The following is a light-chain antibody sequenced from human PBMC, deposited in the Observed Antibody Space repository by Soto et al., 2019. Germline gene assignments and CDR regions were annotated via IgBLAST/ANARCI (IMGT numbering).Light chain of an antibody. V-gene: IGKV3D-15*01. Sequence: EKVMAQFSATLSVAPGERATLSCRANQSVSSNLAWYQQEPGQAPRLLLYGASTRATGIPDRFSGSGSGTDFTLTISRLEPEDFAVYYCQQYGSNWPITFGQGTRLDIK. CDR1: QSVSSN. CDR3: QQYGSNWPIT. CDR2: GAS. J-gene: IGKJ5*01.